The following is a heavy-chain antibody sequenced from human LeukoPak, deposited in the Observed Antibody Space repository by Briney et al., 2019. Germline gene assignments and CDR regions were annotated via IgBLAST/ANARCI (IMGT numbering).Heavy chain of an antibody. CDR3: AKDQWGCSSTSCYAY. V-gene: IGHV3-30*18. CDR1: GFTFSSYV. CDR2: ISYDGSNK. J-gene: IGHJ4*02. D-gene: IGHD2-2*01. Sequence: GGSLRLSCAASGFTFSSYVMHWVRQAPGKGLEWVAVISYDGSNKYYADSVKGRFTISRDNSKNTLYLQMNSLRAEDTAVYYCAKDQWGCSSTSCYAYWGQGTLVTVSS.